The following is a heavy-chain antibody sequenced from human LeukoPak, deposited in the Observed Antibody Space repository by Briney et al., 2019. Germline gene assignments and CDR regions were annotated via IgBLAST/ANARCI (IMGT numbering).Heavy chain of an antibody. CDR1: GYTFTRYD. Sequence: ASVKVSCKTSGYTFTRYDINWVRQATGQGLEWMGWVNPNSGNTGYAQKFQGRVTISRDTSISTAYMELSSLRSEDTAVYYCARVDGIADYWGQGTLVTVSS. CDR3: ARVDGIADY. V-gene: IGHV1-8*03. J-gene: IGHJ4*02. D-gene: IGHD5-24*01. CDR2: VNPNSGNT.